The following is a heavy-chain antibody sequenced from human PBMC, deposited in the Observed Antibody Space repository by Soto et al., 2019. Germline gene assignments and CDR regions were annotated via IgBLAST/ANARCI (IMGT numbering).Heavy chain of an antibody. V-gene: IGHV4-59*01. J-gene: IGHJ6*03. Sequence: SETLSLTCTVSGGSISSYYWSWIRQPPGKGLEWIGYIYYSGSTNYNPSLKSRVTISVDTSKNQFSLKLSSVTAADTAVYYCAGYCSSTSCYGAYYYYMDVWGKGTTVTVSS. CDR2: IYYSGST. CDR3: AGYCSSTSCYGAYYYYMDV. D-gene: IGHD2-2*01. CDR1: GGSISSYY.